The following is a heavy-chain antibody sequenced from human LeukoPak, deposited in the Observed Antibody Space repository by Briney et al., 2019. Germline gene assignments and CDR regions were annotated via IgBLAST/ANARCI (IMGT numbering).Heavy chain of an antibody. CDR1: GGSFSGYY. J-gene: IGHJ6*02. V-gene: IGHV4-34*01. CDR2: INHSGST. D-gene: IGHD1-26*01. CDR3: ARVPRGAKLGGRYYYYGMDV. Sequence: SETLSLTCAVYGGSFSGYYWSWIRQPPGKGLEWIGEINHSGSTNYNPSLKSRVTISVDTSKNQFSLKLSSVTAADTAVYYCARVPRGAKLGGRYYYYGMDVWGQGTTVTVSS.